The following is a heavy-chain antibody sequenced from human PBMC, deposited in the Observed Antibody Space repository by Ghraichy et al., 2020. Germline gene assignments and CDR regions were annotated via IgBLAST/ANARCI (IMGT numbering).Heavy chain of an antibody. Sequence: GGSLRLSCAASGFTFSSYWMSWVRQAPGKGLEWVANIKQDGSEKYYVDSVKGRFTISRDNAKNSLYLQMNSLRAEDTAVYYCARDSEGGLLEIDYWGQGTLVTVSS. CDR1: GFTFSSYW. V-gene: IGHV3-7*03. D-gene: IGHD2-21*02. J-gene: IGHJ4*02. CDR3: ARDSEGGLLEIDY. CDR2: IKQDGSEK.